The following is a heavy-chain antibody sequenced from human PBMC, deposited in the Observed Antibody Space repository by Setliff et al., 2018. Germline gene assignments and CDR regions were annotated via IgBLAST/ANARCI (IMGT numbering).Heavy chain of an antibody. D-gene: IGHD6-19*01. CDR1: GGTFSDYH. CDR2: INHRGST. V-gene: IGHV4-34*01. Sequence: SETLSLTCAAYGGTFSDYHWTWIRQSPEKGLEWIGEINHRGSTNYNPSLKSRVTISIDTSKDQFSLKLISITAADTAVYYCARASSGWYSAYYYYMDVWGKGTTVTVSS. J-gene: IGHJ6*03. CDR3: ARASSGWYSAYYYYMDV.